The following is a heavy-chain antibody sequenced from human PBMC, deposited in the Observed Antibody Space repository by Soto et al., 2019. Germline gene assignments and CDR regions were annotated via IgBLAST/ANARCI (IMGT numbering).Heavy chain of an antibody. CDR3: AKDPSSSPLVEYFQH. D-gene: IGHD6-6*01. J-gene: IGHJ1*01. V-gene: IGHV1-2*02. Sequence: ASVKVSCKASGDTFTANYIHWVRQAPGQGFEWMGWINPKSGGTKYPQKFQGRVTMTRDTSLSTVYMTLTSLRAEDTAVYYCAKDPSSSPLVEYFQHWGQGTLVTVSS. CDR2: INPKSGGT. CDR1: GDTFTANY.